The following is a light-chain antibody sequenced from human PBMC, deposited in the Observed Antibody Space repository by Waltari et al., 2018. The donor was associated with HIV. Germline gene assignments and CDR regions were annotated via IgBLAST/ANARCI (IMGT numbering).Light chain of an antibody. CDR3: AAWDGSLNGVV. V-gene: IGLV1-44*01. CDR2: SNN. Sequence: QSVLTQPPSASGTPGQRVTIPCSGSSPNIGSNPVNWYQQLPGTAPKLLIYSNNQRPSGVPDRFSGSKSGTSASLAISGLQSEDEADYYCAAWDGSLNGVVFGGGTKLTVL. J-gene: IGLJ2*01. CDR1: SPNIGSNP.